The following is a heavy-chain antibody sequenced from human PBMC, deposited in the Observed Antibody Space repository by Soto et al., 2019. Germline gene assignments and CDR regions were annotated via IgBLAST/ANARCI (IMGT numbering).Heavy chain of an antibody. J-gene: IGHJ5*02. CDR1: GGAFSSGGFA. CDR2: IYHTGTT. D-gene: IGHD2-2*01. Sequence: QVQLQEAGSRLVKTSETLSLTCTVSGGAFSSGGFAWTWIRQPPKKGLEWIGYIYHTGTTSYNPSLRSRGTISVDRSRHQFSLKLTSVTAADTAMYYCARGPRRPAASLPGVLDPWGQGTLVTVSS. CDR3: ARGPRRPAASLPGVLDP. V-gene: IGHV4-30-2*01.